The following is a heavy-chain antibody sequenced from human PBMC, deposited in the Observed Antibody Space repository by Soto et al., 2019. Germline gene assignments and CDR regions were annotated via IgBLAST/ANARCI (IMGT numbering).Heavy chain of an antibody. D-gene: IGHD6-19*01. CDR2: INAGNGNT. CDR3: ARDSYLAVAGTGGYYYGMDV. J-gene: IGHJ6*02. Sequence: ASVKVSCKASGYTFTSYAMHWVRQAPGQRLEWMGWINAGNGNTKYSQKFQGRVTITRDTSASTAYMELSSLRSEDTAVYYCARDSYLAVAGTGGYYYGMDVWGQGTTVTVSS. CDR1: GYTFTSYA. V-gene: IGHV1-3*01.